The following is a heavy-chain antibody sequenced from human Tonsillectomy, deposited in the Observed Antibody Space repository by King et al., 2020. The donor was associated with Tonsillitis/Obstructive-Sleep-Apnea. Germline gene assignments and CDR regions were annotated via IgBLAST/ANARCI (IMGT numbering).Heavy chain of an antibody. Sequence: QVQLQQWGAGLLKPSETLSLTCAVYGESFSGYYWTWIRQPPGKGLEWIGEINHSGSTNYNPSLKSRVTISVDTSKNQFSLKLSSVTAADTAVYYCARGDAGAGTSYWGQGTLVTVSS. J-gene: IGHJ4*02. CDR3: ARGDAGAGTSY. CDR1: GESFSGYY. CDR2: INHSGST. V-gene: IGHV4-34*01. D-gene: IGHD6-19*01.